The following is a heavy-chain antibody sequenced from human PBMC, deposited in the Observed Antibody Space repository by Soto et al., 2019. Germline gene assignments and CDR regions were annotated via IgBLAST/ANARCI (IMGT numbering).Heavy chain of an antibody. V-gene: IGHV4-31*03. CDR1: RAFINSGGFY. CDR2: IFHSGST. J-gene: IGHJ5*02. CDR3: VRGGIAGHWFDP. D-gene: IGHD2-15*01. Sequence: QVQLQESGPGLVKPTQTLSLTCSVSRAFINSGGFYYSWIRQPPGKGLEWLGYIFHSGSTLYNPSLRGRLTLPPDTSRNQLSLYLTSVTAADTAVYYCVRGGIAGHWFDPWGQGILVTVSS.